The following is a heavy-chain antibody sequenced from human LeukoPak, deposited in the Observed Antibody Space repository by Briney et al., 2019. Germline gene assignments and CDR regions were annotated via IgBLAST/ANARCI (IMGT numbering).Heavy chain of an antibody. J-gene: IGHJ4*02. D-gene: IGHD1-26*01. CDR3: ARDVGATDC. CDR1: GFTLSSCG. CDR2: ITYDGITT. Sequence: GGSLRLSCVASGFTLSSCGTHWVRQAPGKGLEWVAVITYDGITTYSDDSVKGRFTISRDNPKNTLYLQMNRLRAEDTAVYYCARDVGATDCWGQGTLVTVSS. V-gene: IGHV3-30*03.